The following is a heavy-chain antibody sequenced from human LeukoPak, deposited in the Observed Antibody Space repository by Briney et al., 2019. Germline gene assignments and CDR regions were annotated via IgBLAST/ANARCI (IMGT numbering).Heavy chain of an antibody. CDR2: ISYDGSNK. V-gene: IGHV3-30-3*01. CDR3: ARAYYYDSSGYYYFDY. D-gene: IGHD3-22*01. CDR1: GFTFSSYA. Sequence: GGSLRLSCAASGFTFSSYAMNWVRQAPGKGLEWVAVISYDGSNKYYADSVKGRFTISRDNSKNALYLQMNSLRAEDTAVYYCARAYYYDSSGYYYFDYWGQGTLVTVSS. J-gene: IGHJ4*02.